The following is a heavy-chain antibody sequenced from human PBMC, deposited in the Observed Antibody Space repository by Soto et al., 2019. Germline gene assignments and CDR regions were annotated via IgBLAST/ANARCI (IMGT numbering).Heavy chain of an antibody. D-gene: IGHD5-12*01. Sequence: ASVKVSCKASGYTFTSYRINWVRQAPGQGLEWMGWISAYNGNTNYAQRLQGRVTMTTDTSTSTAYMELRSLRSDDTAVYYCAREELRGYADYWGQGTLVTVSS. V-gene: IGHV1-18*04. CDR1: GYTFTSYR. J-gene: IGHJ4*02. CDR2: ISAYNGNT. CDR3: AREELRGYADY.